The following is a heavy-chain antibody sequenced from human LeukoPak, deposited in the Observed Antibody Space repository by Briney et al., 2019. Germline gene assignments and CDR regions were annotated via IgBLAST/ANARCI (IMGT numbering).Heavy chain of an antibody. V-gene: IGHV3-30*18. CDR3: ANALGYCSSTSCYGGDY. J-gene: IGHJ4*02. Sequence: GGSLRLSCAASGFTFSSYGMHWVRQAPGKGLEWVAVISYDGSNKYYADSVKGRFTISRDNSKNMLYLQMNSLRAEDTAVYYCANALGYCSSTSCYGGDYWGQGTLVTVSS. CDR1: GFTFSSYG. CDR2: ISYDGSNK. D-gene: IGHD2-2*01.